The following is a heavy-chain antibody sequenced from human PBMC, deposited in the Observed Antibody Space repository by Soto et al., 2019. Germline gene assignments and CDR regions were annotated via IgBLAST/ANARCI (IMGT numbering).Heavy chain of an antibody. V-gene: IGHV3-66*01. CDR3: ARDCTMVRGVMCYYYGMDV. CDR2: IYSGGST. Sequence: PGGSLRLSCAASGFTFSSYSMSWVRQAPGKGLEWVSVIYSGGSTYYADSVKGRFTISRDNSKNTLYLQMNSLRAEDTAVYYCARDCTMVRGVMCYYYGMDVWGQGTTVTVSS. CDR1: GFTFSSYS. J-gene: IGHJ6*02. D-gene: IGHD3-10*01.